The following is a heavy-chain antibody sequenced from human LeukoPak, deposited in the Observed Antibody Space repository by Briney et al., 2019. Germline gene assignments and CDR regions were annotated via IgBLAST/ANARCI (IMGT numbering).Heavy chain of an antibody. CDR2: ISYSGNT. D-gene: IGHD3-10*01. Sequence: SETLSLTCTVSGGSISRYFWNWIRQPPGKGLEWIGFISYSGNTSCNPSLKSRVTISVDTSKNQFSLNLSSVTAADTAVYYCARAQNQWFGELYGFDYWGQGTLVTVSS. CDR1: GGSISRYF. J-gene: IGHJ4*02. CDR3: ARAQNQWFGELYGFDY. V-gene: IGHV4-59*01.